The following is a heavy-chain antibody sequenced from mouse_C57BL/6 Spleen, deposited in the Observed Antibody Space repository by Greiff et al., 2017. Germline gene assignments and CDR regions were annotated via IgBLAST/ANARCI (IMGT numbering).Heavy chain of an antibody. CDR1: GFTFSSYG. CDR2: ISSGGSYT. J-gene: IGHJ4*01. D-gene: IGHD4-1*01. V-gene: IGHV5-6*01. Sequence: EVQLQESGGDLVKPGGSLKLSCAASGFTFSSYGMSWVRQTPDKRLEWVATISSGGSYTYYPDSVKGRFTISRDNAKNTLYLQMSSLKSEDTAMYYCARDGLGRFYAMDYWGQGTSVTVSS. CDR3: ARDGLGRFYAMDY.